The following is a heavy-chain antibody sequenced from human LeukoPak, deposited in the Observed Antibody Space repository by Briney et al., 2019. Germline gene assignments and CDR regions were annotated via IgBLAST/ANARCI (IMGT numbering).Heavy chain of an antibody. J-gene: IGHJ4*02. CDR2: INHVGSS. V-gene: IGHV4-34*01. CDR3: ARGVSTPSDTGNYGAGYYYFDN. Sequence: SETLSLTCAVYGGSLSNYQWTWIRQSPEKGLEWIGKINHVGSSNYNPSLKTRGTVSLEAPKNQVSLELRSVTAADTAVYYCARGVSTPSDTGNYGAGYYYFDNWGQGILVTVSS. D-gene: IGHD4-11*01. CDR1: GGSLSNYQ.